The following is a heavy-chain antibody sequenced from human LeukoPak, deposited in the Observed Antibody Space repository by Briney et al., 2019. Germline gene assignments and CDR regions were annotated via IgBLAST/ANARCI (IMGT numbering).Heavy chain of an antibody. J-gene: IGHJ6*02. V-gene: IGHV3-21*01. D-gene: IGHD3-3*01. CDR2: ISSSSSYI. CDR1: GFTFSSYS. CDR3: ARDPDYDFWSGYYRGYYYYGMDV. Sequence: PGGSLRLSCAASGFTFSSYSMNWVRQAPGKRLEWVSSISSSSSYIYYADSVKGRFTISRDNAKNSLYLQMNSLRAEDTAVYYCARDPDYDFWSGYYRGYYYYGMDVWGQGTTVTVSS.